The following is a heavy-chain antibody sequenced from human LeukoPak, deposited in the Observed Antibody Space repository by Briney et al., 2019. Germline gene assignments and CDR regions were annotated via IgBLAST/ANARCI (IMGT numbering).Heavy chain of an antibody. D-gene: IGHD3-10*01. CDR3: ARGPYGTGSHFDF. CDR2: MNPNSGDT. CDR1: GSTLSSYD. V-gene: IGHV1-8*02. Sequence: ASVKVSCKASGSTLSSYDINWVRQATGQGLEWMGWMNPNSGDTGYTRRFQGRVTMTRDTSISTAYMELSSLRSEDTAVYYCARGPYGTGSHFDFWGQGTLVTVSS. J-gene: IGHJ4*02.